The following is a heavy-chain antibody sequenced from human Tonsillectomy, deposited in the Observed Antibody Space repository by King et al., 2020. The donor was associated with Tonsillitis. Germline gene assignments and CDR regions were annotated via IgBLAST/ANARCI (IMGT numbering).Heavy chain of an antibody. J-gene: IGHJ6*02. Sequence: VQLVESGTEMKKPGESLKISCEGSGYIFTSYWIAWVRQMPGKGLEWMGIIYPGDSETIYSPSFQGQVTISADKSINTAYLQWSSLKVSDTAMYYCARSNSRSSEYYDMDVWGQGTTVTVSS. CDR2: IYPGDSET. CDR3: ARSNSRSSEYYDMDV. D-gene: IGHD4-11*01. V-gene: IGHV5-51*01. CDR1: GYIFTSYW.